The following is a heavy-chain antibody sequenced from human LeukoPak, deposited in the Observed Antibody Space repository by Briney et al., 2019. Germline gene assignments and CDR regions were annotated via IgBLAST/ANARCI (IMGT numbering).Heavy chain of an antibody. J-gene: IGHJ6*03. V-gene: IGHV1-24*01. CDR3: ARDSYDYGGKLAPDYYYYYMDV. CDR1: GYTFTSYD. Sequence: GASVKVSCKASGYTFTSYDINWVRQATGQGLEWMGGFDSEDGETIYAQKFQGRVTMTEDTSTDTAYMELSSLRSEDTAVYYCARDSYDYGGKLAPDYYYYYMDVWGKGTTVTVSS. CDR2: FDSEDGET. D-gene: IGHD4-23*01.